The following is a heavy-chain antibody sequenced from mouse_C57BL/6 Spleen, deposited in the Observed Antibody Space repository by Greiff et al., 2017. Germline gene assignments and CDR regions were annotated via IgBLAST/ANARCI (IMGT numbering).Heavy chain of an antibody. Sequence: VQLQQPGAELVKPGASVKLSCKASGYTFTSYWMHWVKQRPGRGLEGIGRIDPNSGGTKYNEKFKSKATLTVDKPSSTAYMQLSSLTSEDSAVYYCARGPLYYGSSWYYFDYWGQGTTLTVSS. D-gene: IGHD1-1*01. CDR1: GYTFTSYW. V-gene: IGHV1-72*01. CDR3: ARGPLYYGSSWYYFDY. J-gene: IGHJ2*01. CDR2: IDPNSGGT.